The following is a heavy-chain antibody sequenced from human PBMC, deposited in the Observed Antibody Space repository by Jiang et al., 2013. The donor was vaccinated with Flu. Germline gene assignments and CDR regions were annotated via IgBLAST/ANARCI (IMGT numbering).Heavy chain of an antibody. CDR3: ARYGHWFDP. CDR2: IYHSGST. V-gene: IGHV4-38-2*01. Sequence: LLKPSETLSLTCAVSGYSISSGYYWGWIRQPPGKGLGWIGSIYHSGSTYYNPSLKSRVTISVDTSKNQFSLKLSSVTAADTAVYYCARYGHWFDPWGQGTLVTVSS. D-gene: IGHD4-17*01. J-gene: IGHJ5*02. CDR1: GYSISSGYY.